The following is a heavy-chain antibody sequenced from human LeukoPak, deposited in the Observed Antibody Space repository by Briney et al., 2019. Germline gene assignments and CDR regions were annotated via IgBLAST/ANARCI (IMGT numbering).Heavy chain of an antibody. D-gene: IGHD6-19*01. CDR1: GDSVSSNSAA. Sequence: SQTLSLTCAISGDSVSSNSAAWNWIRQSPSRGLEWLGRTYYRSKWYNDYAVSVKSRITINPDTSKNQFSLQLNSVTPEDTAVYYCARDWSHSSGWYSLPDWFDTWGQGTLVTVSS. CDR3: ARDWSHSSGWYSLPDWFDT. V-gene: IGHV6-1*01. CDR2: TYYRSKWYN. J-gene: IGHJ5*02.